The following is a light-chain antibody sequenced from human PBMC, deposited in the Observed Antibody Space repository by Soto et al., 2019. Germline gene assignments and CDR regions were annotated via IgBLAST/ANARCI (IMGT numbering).Light chain of an antibody. J-gene: IGLJ1*01. CDR1: SSNIGAGYD. CDR2: GNS. CDR3: DSYTSSRAYV. V-gene: IGLV1-40*01. Sequence: QSVLMQPASVSGAPVQRGTISGTGSSSNIGAGYDVHWYLELPGTAPKLLIHGNSNRPSGVSNRFSGSKSGNTASLTISGLQAEDEADYYCDSYTSSRAYVFGIGTKVTVL.